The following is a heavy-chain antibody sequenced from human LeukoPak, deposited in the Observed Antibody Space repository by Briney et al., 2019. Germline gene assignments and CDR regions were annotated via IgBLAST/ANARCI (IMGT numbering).Heavy chain of an antibody. Sequence: ASVKVSCKASGYTFTSYDINWVRQATGQGLEWMGGIIPIFGTANYAQKFQGRVTITTDESTSTAYMELSSLRSEDTAVYYCARSTIFGVAANYWYFDLWGRGTLVTVSS. CDR1: GYTFTSYD. V-gene: IGHV1-69*05. J-gene: IGHJ2*01. D-gene: IGHD3-3*01. CDR2: IIPIFGTA. CDR3: ARSTIFGVAANYWYFDL.